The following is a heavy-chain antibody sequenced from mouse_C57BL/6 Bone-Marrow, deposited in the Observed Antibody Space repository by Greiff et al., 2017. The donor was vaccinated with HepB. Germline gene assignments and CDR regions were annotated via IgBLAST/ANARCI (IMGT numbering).Heavy chain of an antibody. CDR3: ARGGGSSFWYFDV. Sequence: DVQLQESGGDLVKPGGSLKLSCAASGFTFSSYGMSWVRQTPDKRLEWVATISSGGSYTYYPDSVKGRFTISRDNAKNTLYLQMSSLKSEDTAMYYCARGGGSSFWYFDVWGTGTTVTVSS. CDR1: GFTFSSYG. D-gene: IGHD1-1*01. V-gene: IGHV5-6*01. CDR2: ISSGGSYT. J-gene: IGHJ1*03.